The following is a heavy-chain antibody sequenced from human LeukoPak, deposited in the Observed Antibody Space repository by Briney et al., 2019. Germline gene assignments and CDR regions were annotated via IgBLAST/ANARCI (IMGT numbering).Heavy chain of an antibody. CDR3: ARGALPGYSSSWWEYNWFDP. Sequence: SQTLSLTCTVSGGSISSGSYHWGWIRQPDGKGLEWVVRIYTSGSTNDNSSHNSRITISVDTSKNQFSLKLSSVTAADTAVYYCARGALPGYSSSWWEYNWFDPWGQGTLVTVSS. CDR1: GGSISSGSYH. V-gene: IGHV4-61*02. D-gene: IGHD6-13*01. J-gene: IGHJ5*02. CDR2: IYTSGST.